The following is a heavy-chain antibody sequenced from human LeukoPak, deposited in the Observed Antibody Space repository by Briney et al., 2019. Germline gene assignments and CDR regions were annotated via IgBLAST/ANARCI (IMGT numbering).Heavy chain of an antibody. Sequence: GGSLRLSCAASGFTFSGSALHWVRQAPGKGLEWVSGISGSGGSTYYADSVKGRFTISRDNSKKTLYLQMNSLRAEDTAVYYCAKDSHWILFDDWGQGTLVTVSS. CDR1: GFTFSGSA. D-gene: IGHD2-2*03. J-gene: IGHJ4*02. V-gene: IGHV3-23*01. CDR2: ISGSGGST. CDR3: AKDSHWILFDD.